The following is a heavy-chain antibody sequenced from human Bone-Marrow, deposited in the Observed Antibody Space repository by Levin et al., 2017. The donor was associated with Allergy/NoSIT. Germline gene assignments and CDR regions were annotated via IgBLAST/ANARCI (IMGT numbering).Heavy chain of an antibody. CDR1: GITFNTAW. Sequence: PGGSLRLSCTASGITFNTAWMSWVRQAPGKGLEWVGRIKAESDGGTTDYAAPLKGRFTISRDDSKHTLYLQMNGLKTEDTAVYFCSTDVGNGDDPPPFDSWGQGTLVTVSS. D-gene: IGHD4-17*01. V-gene: IGHV3-15*01. J-gene: IGHJ4*02. CDR2: IKAESDGGTT. CDR3: STDVGNGDDPPPFDS.